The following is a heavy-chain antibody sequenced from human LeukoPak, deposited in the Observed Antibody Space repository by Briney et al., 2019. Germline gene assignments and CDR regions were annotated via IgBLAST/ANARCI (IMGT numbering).Heavy chain of an antibody. CDR1: GGSISSYY. CDR3: ARDIPTIFGVGNDAFDI. Sequence: SETLSLTCTVSGGSISSYYWSWIRQAPGKGLEWIGYIYYSGSTNYNPSLKSRVTISVDTSKNQFSLKLSSVTAADTAVYYCARDIPTIFGVGNDAFDIWGQGTMVTVSS. D-gene: IGHD3-3*01. V-gene: IGHV4-59*01. CDR2: IYYSGST. J-gene: IGHJ3*02.